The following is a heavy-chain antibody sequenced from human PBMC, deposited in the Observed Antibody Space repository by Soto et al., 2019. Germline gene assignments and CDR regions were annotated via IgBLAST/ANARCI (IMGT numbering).Heavy chain of an antibody. V-gene: IGHV3-30*18. D-gene: IGHD6-13*01. CDR3: ANDSWGSSLKWFDP. J-gene: IGHJ5*02. CDR2: ISYDGSNK. CDR1: GFTFSSYG. Sequence: QVQLVESGGGVVQPGRSLRLSCAASGFTFSSYGMHWVRQAPGKGLEWGAIISYDGSNKYYADSVKGRFTISRDNSKNTLYLQMNSLRAEDTAVYYCANDSWGSSLKWFDPWGQGTLVTVSS.